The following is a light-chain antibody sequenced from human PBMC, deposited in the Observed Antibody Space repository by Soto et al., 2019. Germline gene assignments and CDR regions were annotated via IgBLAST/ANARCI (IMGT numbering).Light chain of an antibody. V-gene: IGLV1-36*01. J-gene: IGLJ2*01. CDR2: YDD. CDR1: SSNIGNNA. Sequence: QSVLTQPPSVSEAPRQRVTISCSGSSSNIGNNAVNWYQQLPGKAPKLLIYYDDLLPSGVSDRFSGSKSGTSASLAISGLQSEDEADYYCAAWDYSLKGVVFGGGTQLTVL. CDR3: AAWDYSLKGVV.